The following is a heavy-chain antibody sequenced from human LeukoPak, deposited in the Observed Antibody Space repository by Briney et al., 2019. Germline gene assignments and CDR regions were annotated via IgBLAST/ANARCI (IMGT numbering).Heavy chain of an antibody. CDR1: GGSISSGSYY. V-gene: IGHV4-61*02. CDR3: ARESGYCSSTSCHGGAFDI. Sequence: SETLSLTCTVPGGSISSGSYYWSWIRQPAGKGLEWIGRIYTSGSTNYNPSLKSRVTISVDTSKNQFSLKLSSVTAADTAVYYCARESGYCSSTSCHGGAFDIWGQGTMVTVSS. CDR2: IYTSGST. J-gene: IGHJ3*02. D-gene: IGHD2-2*03.